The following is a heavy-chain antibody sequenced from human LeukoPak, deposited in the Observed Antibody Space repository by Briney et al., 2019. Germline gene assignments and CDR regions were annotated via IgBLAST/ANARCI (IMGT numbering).Heavy chain of an antibody. J-gene: IGHJ4*02. V-gene: IGHV3-21*01. Sequence: PGGSLRLSCAASGFTSSSYSMNWVRQAPGKGLEWVSSISSSSSYIYYADSVKGRFTISRDNAKNSLYLQMNSLRAEDTAVYYCARLGGYSYVLDYWGQGTLVTVSS. CDR1: GFTSSSYS. CDR2: ISSSSSYI. CDR3: ARLGGYSYVLDY. D-gene: IGHD5-18*01.